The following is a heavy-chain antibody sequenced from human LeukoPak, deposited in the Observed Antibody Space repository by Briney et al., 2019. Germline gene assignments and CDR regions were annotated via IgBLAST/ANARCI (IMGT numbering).Heavy chain of an antibody. V-gene: IGHV3-23*01. CDR3: AKGRDLDY. J-gene: IGHJ4*02. Sequence: GGSLRLSCAASGFTFSSYAIHWVRQAPGKGLEWVSAITDSGGGTFYADSVKGRFTISRDNSKNTLYPQMNSLRAEDTAIYYCAKGRDLDYWGQGALVTVSS. CDR2: ITDSGGGT. D-gene: IGHD2-21*02. CDR1: GFTFSSYA.